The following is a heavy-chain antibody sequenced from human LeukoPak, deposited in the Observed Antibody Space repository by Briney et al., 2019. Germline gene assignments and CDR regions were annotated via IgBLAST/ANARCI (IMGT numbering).Heavy chain of an antibody. Sequence: SETLSLTCTVSGGSISTSSYYWGWIRQPPGKGLEWIGIIYYSGSAYQNPSLKNRVTISVDTSKNQFSLKLSSVTAADTAVYYCARRPAIYTAMVSYYFDYWGQGTLVTVSS. D-gene: IGHD5-18*01. J-gene: IGHJ4*02. CDR3: ARRPAIYTAMVSYYFDY. CDR2: IYYSGSA. CDR1: GGSISTSSYY. V-gene: IGHV4-39*01.